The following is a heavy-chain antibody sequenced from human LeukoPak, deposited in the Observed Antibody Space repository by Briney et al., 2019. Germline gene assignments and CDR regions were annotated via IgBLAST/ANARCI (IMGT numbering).Heavy chain of an antibody. CDR2: ISAYNGNT. CDR3: ARASLYYDSSGYYFDY. CDR1: GYTFTSYG. V-gene: IGHV1-18*01. J-gene: IGHJ4*02. D-gene: IGHD3-22*01. Sequence: ASVKVSCKASGYTFTSYGISWVRQAPGQGLEWMGWISAYNGNTNYAQKLQGRVTMTTDTSTSTAYMELRSLRSDDTAVYYCARASLYYDSSGYYFDYWGQGTLVTVSS.